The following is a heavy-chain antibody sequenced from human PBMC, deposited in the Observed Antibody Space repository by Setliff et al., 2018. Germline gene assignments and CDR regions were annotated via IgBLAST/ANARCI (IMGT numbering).Heavy chain of an antibody. CDR3: ALEEYTSRWTKRFDP. J-gene: IGHJ5*02. Sequence: ASVKVSCKASGYVFTGYYIHWVRHAPGQGFEWMGSVNPRTGSTAYAARLQGRVTTTIDTSTNTAYMELRSLRSDDTAVYYCALEEYTSRWTKRFDPWGQGTLVTVSS. CDR2: VNPRTGST. CDR1: GYVFTGYY. D-gene: IGHD6-13*01. V-gene: IGHV1-46*01.